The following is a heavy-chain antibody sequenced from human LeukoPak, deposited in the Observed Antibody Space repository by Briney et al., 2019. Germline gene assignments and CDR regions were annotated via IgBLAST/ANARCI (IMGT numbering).Heavy chain of an antibody. J-gene: IGHJ4*02. V-gene: IGHV3-48*01. D-gene: IGHD5-18*01. CDR3: ANSREYSYGFDY. CDR1: GFSVSSNY. CDR2: ISRGSSTI. Sequence: GGSLRLSCAASGFSVSSNYMTWVRQAPGKGLEWLSYISRGSSTIYYAGSVKGRFTISRDNAKSSLYLQMNSLRAEDTAVYYCANSREYSYGFDYWGQGTLVTVSS.